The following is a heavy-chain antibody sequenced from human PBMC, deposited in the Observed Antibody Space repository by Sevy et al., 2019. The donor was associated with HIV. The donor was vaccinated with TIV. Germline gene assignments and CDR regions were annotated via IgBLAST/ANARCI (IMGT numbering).Heavy chain of an antibody. V-gene: IGHV3-7*01. Sequence: GGSLRLSCAASGFTFSSYWMSWVRQAPGKGLEWVANIKQDGSEKYYVDSVKGRFTISRDNAKNSRYLQMNSLRAEDTAVYYCARVSTIFGVVNWFDPWGQGTLVTVSS. D-gene: IGHD3-3*01. CDR2: IKQDGSEK. CDR3: ARVSTIFGVVNWFDP. CDR1: GFTFSSYW. J-gene: IGHJ5*02.